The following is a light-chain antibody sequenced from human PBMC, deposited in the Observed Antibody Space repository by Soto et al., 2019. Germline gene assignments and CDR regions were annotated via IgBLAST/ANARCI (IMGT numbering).Light chain of an antibody. CDR3: ETCDRNTHV. J-gene: IGLJ1*01. Sequence: QPVLTQSSSASASLGSSVKLTCTLSSGHSSYIIAWHQQQPGKAPRYLMKLEGSGSYNKGSGVPDRFSGSSSGADRYLTIPNLQFDDEAGYYPETCDRNTHVVGTGTK. CDR1: SGHSSYI. V-gene: IGLV4-60*02. CDR2: LEGSGSY.